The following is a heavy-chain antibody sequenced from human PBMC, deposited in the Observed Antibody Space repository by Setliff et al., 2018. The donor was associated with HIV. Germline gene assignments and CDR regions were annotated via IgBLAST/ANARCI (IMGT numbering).Heavy chain of an antibody. V-gene: IGHV1-3*01. CDR3: ARGPGAFGGTSVQNFDY. CDR2: INAGNGNT. D-gene: IGHD3-16*01. CDR1: GYTFTAYV. J-gene: IGHJ4*02. Sequence: ASVKVSCKASGYTFTAYVMHWVRQAPGQRLEWMGWINAGNGNTKYSQKFQGRVTFVRDTSASTAYMELSSLRSEDTAVYYCARGPGAFGGTSVQNFDYWGQGTLVTVSS.